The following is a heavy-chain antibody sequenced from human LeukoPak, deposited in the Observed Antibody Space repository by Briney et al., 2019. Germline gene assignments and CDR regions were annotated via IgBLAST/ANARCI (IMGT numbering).Heavy chain of an antibody. V-gene: IGHV4-59*01. Sequence: SETLSLTCTVSGGSISTYYWSWIRQPPGKGLEWIGYIYYSGGTNYNPSLKSRVTISVATSKNQFSLKLRSVTAADTAVYYCARDPSGSFFNWFDPWGQGTLVTVSS. CDR1: GGSISTYY. CDR2: IYYSGGT. CDR3: ARDPSGSFFNWFDP. D-gene: IGHD1-26*01. J-gene: IGHJ5*02.